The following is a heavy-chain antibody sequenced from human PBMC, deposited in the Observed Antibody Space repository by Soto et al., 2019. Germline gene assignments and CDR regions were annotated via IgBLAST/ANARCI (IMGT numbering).Heavy chain of an antibody. J-gene: IGHJ4*02. CDR2: ISGSGGST. V-gene: IGHV3-23*01. D-gene: IGHD2-15*01. Sequence: PGGSLRLSCAASGFTFSSYAMSWVRQAPGKGLEWVSAISGSGGSTYYADSVKGRFTISRDNSKNTLYLQMNSLRAEDTAVYYCANRYLSDCSGGSCFSSLGYWGQGTLVTVSS. CDR3: ANRYLSDCSGGSCFSSLGY. CDR1: GFTFSSYA.